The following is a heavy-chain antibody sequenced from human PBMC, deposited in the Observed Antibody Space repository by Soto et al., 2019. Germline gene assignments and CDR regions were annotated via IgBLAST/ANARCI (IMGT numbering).Heavy chain of an antibody. V-gene: IGHV3-30-3*01. D-gene: IGHD6-19*01. Sequence: QVQLVESGGGVVQPGRSLRLSCAASGFTFSSYAMHWVRQAPGKGLEWVAVISYDGSNKYYADSVKGRFTISRDNSKNTLYLQMNSLRAEDTAVYYCAGWGPLQVIAYWGQGTLVTVSS. CDR1: GFTFSSYA. J-gene: IGHJ4*02. CDR2: ISYDGSNK. CDR3: AGWGPLQVIAY.